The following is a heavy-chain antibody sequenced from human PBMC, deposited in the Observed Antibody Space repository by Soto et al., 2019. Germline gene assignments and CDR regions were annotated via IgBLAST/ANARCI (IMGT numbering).Heavy chain of an antibody. CDR3: AIEVRRSNQFDH. J-gene: IGHJ4*02. V-gene: IGHV1-24*01. CDR2: FDLENGET. D-gene: IGHD3-10*01. Sequence: ASVKVSCKVSGYTLTELSIHWVRQAPGEGLEWMGGFDLENGETIYAQRFQGRVTMTEESSADTPYMELSSLRSEDTAVCYCAIEVRRSNQFDHWGQGTKVTVSS. CDR1: GYTLTELS.